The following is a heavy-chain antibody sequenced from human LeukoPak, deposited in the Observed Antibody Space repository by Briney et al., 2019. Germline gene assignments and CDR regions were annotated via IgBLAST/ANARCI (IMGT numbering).Heavy chain of an antibody. J-gene: IGHJ5*02. D-gene: IGHD6-13*01. CDR3: ARGLRGIAAAAGKNWFDP. Sequence: SETLSLTCAVYGGSFSGYYWSWIRQPPGKGLEWIGEINHSGSTNCNPSLKSRVTISVDTSKNQFSLKLSSVTAADTAVYYCARGLRGIAAAAGKNWFDPWGQGTLVTVSS. CDR1: GGSFSGYY. CDR2: INHSGST. V-gene: IGHV4-34*01.